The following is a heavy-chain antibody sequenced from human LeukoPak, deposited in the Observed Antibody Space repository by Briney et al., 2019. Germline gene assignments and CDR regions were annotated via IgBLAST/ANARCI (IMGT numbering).Heavy chain of an antibody. CDR1: GFTFSSYA. CDR2: ISGSGGST. Sequence: GGSLRLSCAASGFTFSSYAMSWVRQAPGKGLEWVSAISGSGGSTYYADSVKGRFTISRDNSKNTLYLQMNSLRAEDTAVYYCAKDPNLGCSGGSCSPEGDYWGQGTLVTVSS. V-gene: IGHV3-23*01. CDR3: AKDPNLGCSGGSCSPEGDY. D-gene: IGHD2-15*01. J-gene: IGHJ4*02.